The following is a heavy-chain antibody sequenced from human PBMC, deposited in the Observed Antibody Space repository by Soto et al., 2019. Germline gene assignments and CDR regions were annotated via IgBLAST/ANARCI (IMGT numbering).Heavy chain of an antibody. J-gene: IGHJ5*02. V-gene: IGHV3-23*01. D-gene: IGHD3-22*01. CDR3: ATAYYDSRGFQDR. Sequence: GGSLRLSCAASVFPFSSYAMSWVRQAPGKGLEWVSAISGSGGSTYYADSVKGRFTISRDNSEKTLYLQMNSLRAEDTATYFCATAYYDSRGFQDRWGQGTLVTVSS. CDR1: VFPFSSYA. CDR2: ISGSGGST.